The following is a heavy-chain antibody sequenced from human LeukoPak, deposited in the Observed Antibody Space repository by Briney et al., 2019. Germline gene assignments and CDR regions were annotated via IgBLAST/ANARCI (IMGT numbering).Heavy chain of an antibody. J-gene: IGHJ3*02. D-gene: IGHD2-2*01. CDR1: GGSISSYY. CDR2: IYYSGST. Sequence: PSETLSLTCTVSGGSISSYYWSWIRQPPGKGLEWIGYIYYSGSTNYNPSLKSRVTISVDTSKNQFSLKLSSVTAADTAVYYCARGPSQHAFDIWGQGTMVTVSS. CDR3: ARGPSQHAFDI. V-gene: IGHV4-59*12.